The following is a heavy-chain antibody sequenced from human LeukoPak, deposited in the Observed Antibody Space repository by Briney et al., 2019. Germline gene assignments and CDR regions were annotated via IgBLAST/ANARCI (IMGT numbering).Heavy chain of an antibody. CDR2: INSDGSST. CDR1: GFTFSTYA. D-gene: IGHD5-12*01. CDR3: ARVASGHVDY. J-gene: IGHJ4*02. Sequence: GGSLRLSCAASGFTFSTYAMNWVRQAPGKGLVWVSRINSDGSSTSYADSVKGRFTISRDNAKNTLYLQMNSLRAEDTAVYYCARVASGHVDYWGQGTLVTVSS. V-gene: IGHV3-74*01.